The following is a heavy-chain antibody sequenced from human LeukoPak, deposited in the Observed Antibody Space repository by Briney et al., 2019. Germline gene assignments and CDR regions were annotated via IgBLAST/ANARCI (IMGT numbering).Heavy chain of an antibody. D-gene: IGHD2-21*02. J-gene: IGHJ1*01. CDR3: ARGGDPVKYYAEYFQY. V-gene: IGHV3-23*01. CDR2: ISATSGRI. Sequence: PGGSLRLSCAASGFTFSSYAMTWVRQAPGKGLEWVSTISATSGRISYAASVSGRFTISRDNSKNTLYLEMSSLRAEDTAVYYWARGGDPVKYYAEYFQYWGQGTLVTVSS. CDR1: GFTFSSYA.